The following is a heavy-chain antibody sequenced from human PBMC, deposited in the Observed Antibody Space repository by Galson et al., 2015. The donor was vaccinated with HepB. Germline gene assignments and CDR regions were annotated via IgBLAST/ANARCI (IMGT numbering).Heavy chain of an antibody. J-gene: IGHJ4*02. CDR1: GYTFIDYY. D-gene: IGHD3-22*01. Sequence: SVKVSCKASGYTFIDYYIHWVRQAPGQGLEWMGWINPNTGGTKYALTFQDRVTMTRDTSISTVYMDLSRLMSDDTAMYYCARYDTRGYFYFDYWGQGTLVTVSS. V-gene: IGHV1-2*02. CDR2: INPNTGGT. CDR3: ARYDTRGYFYFDY.